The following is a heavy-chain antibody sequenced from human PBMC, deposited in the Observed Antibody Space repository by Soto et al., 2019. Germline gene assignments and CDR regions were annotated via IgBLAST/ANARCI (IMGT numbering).Heavy chain of an antibody. CDR1: GFTFSSYG. CDR3: ARGSSTYGMDV. Sequence: QVQLVASGGGVVQPGRSLRLSCAASGFTFSSYGMHWVRQAPGKGLEWVAVIWYDGSNKYYADSVKGRFTISRDNSKNTLYLQMNSLRAEDTAVYYCARGSSTYGMDVWGQGTTVTVSS. V-gene: IGHV3-33*01. D-gene: IGHD6-13*01. J-gene: IGHJ6*02. CDR2: IWYDGSNK.